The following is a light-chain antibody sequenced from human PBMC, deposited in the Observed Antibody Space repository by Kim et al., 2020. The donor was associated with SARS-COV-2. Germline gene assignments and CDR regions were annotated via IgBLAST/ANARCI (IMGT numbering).Light chain of an antibody. CDR1: QSVGNW. CDR3: QHYHSYPLT. V-gene: IGKV1-5*03. CDR2: KAS. J-gene: IGKJ4*01. Sequence: GSVGDRVTITCRASQSVGNWLAWYQQKPGKAPKLLIYKASTLQSGVPSRFSGSGSGTEFTLTITTLQPDDSASYFCQHYHSYPLTFGGGTKVDIK.